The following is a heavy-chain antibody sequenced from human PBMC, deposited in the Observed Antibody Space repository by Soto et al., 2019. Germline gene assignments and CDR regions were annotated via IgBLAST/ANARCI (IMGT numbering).Heavy chain of an antibody. CDR1: GGSISRYC. CDR3: ARDLTISSTDGPLDP. CDR2: IHYTGST. J-gene: IGHJ5*02. Sequence: ETLSLTCTVAGGSISRYCRTWIRQPPGKGLEWIGNIHYTGSTNYNPSLKSRVTILLGTSTSQFSLKVSSVTAADTAVYYCARDLTISSTDGPLDPWGHGTLVTVS. D-gene: IGHD1-1*01. V-gene: IGHV4-59*01.